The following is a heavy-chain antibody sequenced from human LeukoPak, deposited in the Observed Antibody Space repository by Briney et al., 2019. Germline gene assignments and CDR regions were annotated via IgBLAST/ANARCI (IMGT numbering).Heavy chain of an antibody. Sequence: GGSLRLSCAASGFTFSSYGMHWVCQAPGKGLEWVAVISYDRSHKYSADSVKGRFTISRDNSKNTLYLQMNSLRTEDTAVYFCSASRPHYGDYYGLDVWGHGTRSPSP. CDR2: ISYDRSHK. CDR1: GFTFSSYG. D-gene: IGHD4/OR15-4a*01. V-gene: IGHV3-30*03. J-gene: IGHJ6*02. CDR3: SASRPHYGDYYGLDV.